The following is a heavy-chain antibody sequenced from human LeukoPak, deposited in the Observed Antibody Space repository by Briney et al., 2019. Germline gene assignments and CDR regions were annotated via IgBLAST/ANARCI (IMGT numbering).Heavy chain of an antibody. D-gene: IGHD4-17*01. CDR3: TKDPNGDYIGAFDP. Sequence: GGSLRLSCAASGFTFSSFAMTWVRQAPGKGLEWVSSIIGSHGRTYTTDSVKGRFTISRDNSQNTLYLQMNSLRAEDTAVYYCTKDPNGDYIGAFDPWGQGTLVTVSS. V-gene: IGHV3-23*01. CDR1: GFTFSSFA. CDR2: IIGSHGRT. J-gene: IGHJ5*02.